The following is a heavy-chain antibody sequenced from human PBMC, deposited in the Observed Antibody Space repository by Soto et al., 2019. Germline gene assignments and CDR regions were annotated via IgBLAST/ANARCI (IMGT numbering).Heavy chain of an antibody. J-gene: IGHJ4*02. CDR2: MYHSGST. Sequence: PSGTLSLTCAVAGGSISSGGYSWSWIRQPPGKGLEWIGYMYHSGSTYYDPSLRSRVTISIDRCKNRVSLKLSSVSAADQAVYYCARVPDYWPQAILVTLSS. D-gene: IGHD2-2*01. V-gene: IGHV4-30-2*01. CDR1: GGSISSGGYS. CDR3: ARVPDY.